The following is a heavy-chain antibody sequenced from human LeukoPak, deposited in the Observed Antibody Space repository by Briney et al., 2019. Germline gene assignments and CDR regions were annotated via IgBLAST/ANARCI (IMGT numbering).Heavy chain of an antibody. Sequence: GGSLRLSCAASGFTFSNAWMSWVRQAPGKGLEWVGRIKSKTDGGSTDYAAPVKGRFTISRDDSKNTLYLQMNSLKTEDTAVYYCTTVHSGSYYGEWTVFDYWGQGTLVTISS. V-gene: IGHV3-15*01. CDR2: IKSKTDGGST. CDR1: GFTFSNAW. D-gene: IGHD1-26*01. J-gene: IGHJ4*02. CDR3: TTVHSGSYYGEWTVFDY.